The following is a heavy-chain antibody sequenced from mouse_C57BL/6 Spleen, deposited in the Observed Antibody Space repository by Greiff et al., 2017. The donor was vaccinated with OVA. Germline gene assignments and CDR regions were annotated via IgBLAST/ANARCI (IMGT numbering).Heavy chain of an antibody. J-gene: IGHJ2*01. V-gene: IGHV2-2*01. Sequence: QVQLQQSGPGLVQPSQSLSITCTVSGFSLTSYGVHWVRQSPGKGLEWLGVIWRGGSTDYNAAFISSLSISKDNSKGQVFFKMNSLQADDTAIYYCAKNVYYYGSSYECFDYWGQGTTLTVSS. CDR2: IWRGGST. CDR1: GFSLTSYG. CDR3: AKNVYYYGSSYECFDY. D-gene: IGHD1-1*01.